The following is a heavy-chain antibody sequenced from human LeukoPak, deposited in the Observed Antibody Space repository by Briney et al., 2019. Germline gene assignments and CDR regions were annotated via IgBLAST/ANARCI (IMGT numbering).Heavy chain of an antibody. D-gene: IGHD5-18*01. CDR3: ATEVTD. Sequence: ASVKVSCKASGYTLSGYYMHWVRQAPGQGLEWMGWINPNSGGTKYAQKFQGRVTMTRDTSISTAYMELSRLRSDDAAVYYCATEVTDWGQGTLVTVSS. J-gene: IGHJ4*02. V-gene: IGHV1-2*02. CDR2: INPNSGGT. CDR1: GYTLSGYY.